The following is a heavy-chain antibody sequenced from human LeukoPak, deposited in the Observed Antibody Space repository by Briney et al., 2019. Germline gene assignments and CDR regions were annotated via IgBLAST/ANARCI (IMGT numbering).Heavy chain of an antibody. J-gene: IGHJ4*02. D-gene: IGHD3-10*01. Sequence: PSETLSLTCTVSGGSISSSSYYWGWIRQPPGKGLEWIGSIYYSGSTYYNPSLKSRVTISVDTSKNQFSLKLSSVTAADTAVYYCARQVVRGAADYWGQGTLVTVSS. CDR3: ARQVVRGAADY. V-gene: IGHV4-39*01. CDR2: IYYSGST. CDR1: GGSISSSSYY.